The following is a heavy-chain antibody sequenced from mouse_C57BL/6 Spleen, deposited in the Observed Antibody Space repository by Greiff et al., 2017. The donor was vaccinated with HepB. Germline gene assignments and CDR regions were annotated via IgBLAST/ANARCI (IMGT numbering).Heavy chain of an antibody. CDR3: ARRGGNYWYFDV. CDR1: GYSITSGYY. D-gene: IGHD2-1*01. Sequence: VQLKESGPGLVKPSQSLSLTCSVTGYSITSGYYWNWIRQFPGNKLEWMGYISYDGSNNYNPSLKNRISITRDTSKNQFFLKLNSVTTEDTATYYCARRGGNYWYFDVWGTGTTVTVSS. CDR2: ISYDGSN. J-gene: IGHJ1*03. V-gene: IGHV3-6*01.